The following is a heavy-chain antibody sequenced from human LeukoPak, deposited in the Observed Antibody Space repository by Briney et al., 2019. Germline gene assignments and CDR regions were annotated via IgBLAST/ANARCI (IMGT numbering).Heavy chain of an antibody. Sequence: SVTVSCKASGGTFSSYAISGVRQAPGQGGEGMGGIIPIFGTANYAQKFQGRDTITADKSTSTAYMELSSLSSEDTAVYYCARGGAAAGSRLAYYYYYYLDVWGKGTTVTVSS. CDR3: ARGGAAAGSRLAYYYYYYLDV. CDR1: GGTFSSYA. V-gene: IGHV1-69*06. CDR2: IIPIFGTA. D-gene: IGHD6-13*01. J-gene: IGHJ6*03.